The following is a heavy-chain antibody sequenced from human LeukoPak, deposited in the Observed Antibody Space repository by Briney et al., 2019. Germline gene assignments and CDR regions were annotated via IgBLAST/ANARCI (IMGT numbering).Heavy chain of an antibody. CDR3: VKTLGSSREGFDY. D-gene: IGHD1-26*01. CDR1: GFTFSSYA. Sequence: GGSLRLSCSASGFTFSSYATHWVRQAPGKGLEFVSAISPNGGSTYYADSEKGRFTISRDNSKNTLYLQMSSLRAEDTAVYYCVKTLGSSREGFDYWGQGTLVTVSS. V-gene: IGHV3-64D*08. J-gene: IGHJ4*02. CDR2: ISPNGGST.